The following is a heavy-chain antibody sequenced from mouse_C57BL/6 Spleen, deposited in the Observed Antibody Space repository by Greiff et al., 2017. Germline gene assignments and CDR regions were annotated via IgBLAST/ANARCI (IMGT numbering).Heavy chain of an antibody. Sequence: EVKLQESGPGLVKPSQSLSLTCSVTGYSITSGYYWNWIRQFPGNKLEWMGYISYDGSNNYNPSLKNRISITRDTSKNQFFLKLNSVTTEDTATYYCARADYGSSSWYFDVWGTGTTVTVSS. CDR3: ARADYGSSSWYFDV. V-gene: IGHV3-6*01. CDR2: ISYDGSN. J-gene: IGHJ1*03. CDR1: GYSITSGYY. D-gene: IGHD1-1*01.